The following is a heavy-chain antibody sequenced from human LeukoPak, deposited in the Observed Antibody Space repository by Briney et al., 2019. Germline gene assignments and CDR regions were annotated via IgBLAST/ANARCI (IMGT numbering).Heavy chain of an antibody. D-gene: IGHD1-14*01. CDR1: GFSFSSYS. Sequence: GGSLRLSCAASGFSFSSYSMNWVRQAPGKGLEWVSSISSSSSYIYYADSVKGRFTISRDNAKNSHYLQMNCLRAEDTALYYCARASNPDYYYYDMDVWGQGTTVTVSS. J-gene: IGHJ6*02. CDR3: ARASNPDYYYYDMDV. V-gene: IGHV3-21*04. CDR2: ISSSSSYI.